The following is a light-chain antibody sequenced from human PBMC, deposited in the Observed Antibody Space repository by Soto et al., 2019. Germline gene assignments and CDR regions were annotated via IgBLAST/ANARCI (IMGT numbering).Light chain of an antibody. J-gene: IGLJ1*01. V-gene: IGLV2-11*01. CDR2: DVS. Sequence: QSALTQPRSVSGSPGQSVTISCTGTSSDVGGYNYVSWYQQHPGKAPKLMIYDVSKRPSGVPDRFSGSKSGDTASLTISGLQAEDEADYYCCSYAGSPYVFGTGTKVTV. CDR1: SSDVGGYNY. CDR3: CSYAGSPYV.